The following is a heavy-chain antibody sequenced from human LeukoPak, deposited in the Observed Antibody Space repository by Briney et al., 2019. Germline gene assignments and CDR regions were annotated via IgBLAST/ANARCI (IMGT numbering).Heavy chain of an antibody. CDR2: INSDGSST. CDR3: ARDWTSGYSYGYDYYYGMDV. D-gene: IGHD5-18*01. CDR1: GFTFSSYW. J-gene: IGHJ6*02. V-gene: IGHV3-74*01. Sequence: GGSLRLSCAASGFTFSSYWMHWVRHAPGKGLVWVSRINSDGSSTSYADSVKGRFTISRDNAKNTLYLQMNSLRAEDTAVYYCARDWTSGYSYGYDYYYGMDVWGQGTTVTVSS.